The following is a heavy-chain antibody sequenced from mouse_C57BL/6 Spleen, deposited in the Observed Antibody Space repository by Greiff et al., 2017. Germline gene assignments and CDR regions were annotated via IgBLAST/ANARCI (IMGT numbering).Heavy chain of an antibody. J-gene: IGHJ4*01. D-gene: IGHD2-4*01. CDR2: ISSGSSTI. V-gene: IGHV5-17*01. Sequence: EVKLVESGGGLVKPGGSLKLSCAASGFTFSDYGMHWVRQAPEKGLEWVAYISSGSSTIYYADTVKGRFTISRDNAKNTLFLQMTSLRSEDTAMYYCASPNYDEMDYWGQGTSVTVSS. CDR3: ASPNYDEMDY. CDR1: GFTFSDYG.